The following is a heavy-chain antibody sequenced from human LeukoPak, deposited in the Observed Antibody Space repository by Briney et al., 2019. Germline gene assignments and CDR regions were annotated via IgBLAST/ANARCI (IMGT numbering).Heavy chain of an antibody. Sequence: GGSLQLSFSASGFPFSRYAMNRGRPAPGKGLEWVSYINTDSSDIHYADSVKGRFTISRDNARNTLYLQLSSLRAEDSAVYYCARDTFQPGLIDSWGQGTLVTVSS. CDR1: GFPFSRYA. CDR3: ARDTFQPGLIDS. J-gene: IGHJ4*02. D-gene: IGHD2-2*01. CDR2: INTDSSDI. V-gene: IGHV3-21*05.